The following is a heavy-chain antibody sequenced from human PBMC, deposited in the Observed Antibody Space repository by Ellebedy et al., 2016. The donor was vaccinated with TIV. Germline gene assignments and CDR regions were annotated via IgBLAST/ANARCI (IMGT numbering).Heavy chain of an antibody. CDR2: ISTNGGST. CDR1: GFTFSGYA. D-gene: IGHD6-19*01. V-gene: IGHV3-23*01. CDR3: ARVGGFNGWSFDY. J-gene: IGHJ4*02. Sequence: GESLKISXTTSGFTFSGYAMSWVRQAPGKGLEWVSSISTNGGSTHYAYSVKGRFTISRDNSNNTVSLQMNSLRAEDSAVYYCARVGGFNGWSFDYWGQGALVTVSS.